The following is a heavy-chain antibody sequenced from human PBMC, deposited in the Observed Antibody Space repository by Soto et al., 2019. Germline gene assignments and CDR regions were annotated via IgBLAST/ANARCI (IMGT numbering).Heavy chain of an antibody. D-gene: IGHD2-2*01. V-gene: IGHV1-69*13. J-gene: IGHJ6*02. Sequence: GASVKVSCKASGGTFSSYAISWVRQAPGQGLEWMGGIIPIFGTANYAQKFQGRVTITADESTSTAYMELSSLRSEDTAVYYCARAAWGQGYCSSTSCFADYYYYGMDVWGQGTTVTVSS. CDR3: ARAAWGQGYCSSTSCFADYYYYGMDV. CDR1: GGTFSSYA. CDR2: IIPIFGTA.